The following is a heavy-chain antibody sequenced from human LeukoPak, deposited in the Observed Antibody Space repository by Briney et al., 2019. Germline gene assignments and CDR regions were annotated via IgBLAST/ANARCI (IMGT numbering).Heavy chain of an antibody. Sequence: GGSLRLSCAASGFTFSSYAMSWVRQAPGKGLEWVSIISGSGGSANHADSVKGRFTISRDNSKNTLYLQMNSLRAEDTAVYYCAKPYYGSGSYYGFNYYAFDYWGQGTLVTASS. V-gene: IGHV3-23*01. CDR1: GFTFSSYA. CDR3: AKPYYGSGSYYGFNYYAFDY. J-gene: IGHJ4*02. D-gene: IGHD3-10*01. CDR2: ISGSGGSA.